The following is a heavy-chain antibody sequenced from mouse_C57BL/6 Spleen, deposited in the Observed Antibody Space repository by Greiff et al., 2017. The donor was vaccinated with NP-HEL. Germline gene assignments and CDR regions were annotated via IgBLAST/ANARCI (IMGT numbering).Heavy chain of an antibody. CDR1: GFTFSSYG. CDR2: ISSGGSYT. Sequence: DVHLVESGGDLVKPGGSLKLSCAASGFTFSSYGMSWVRQTPDKRLEWVATISSGGSYTYYPDSVKGRFTISRDNAKNTLYLQMSSLKSEDTAMYYCARLTGNYWGQGTSVTVSS. J-gene: IGHJ4*01. V-gene: IGHV5-6*01. D-gene: IGHD4-1*01. CDR3: ARLTGNY.